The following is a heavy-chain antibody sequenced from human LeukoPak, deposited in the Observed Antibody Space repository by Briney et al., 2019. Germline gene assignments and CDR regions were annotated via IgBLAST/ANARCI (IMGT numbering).Heavy chain of an antibody. CDR1: GYTFTSYA. J-gene: IGHJ6*02. V-gene: IGHV1-46*01. CDR3: ARVTMLRGVIGTNGMDI. CDR2: IIPSGGDT. Sequence: ASVKVSCKASGYTFTSYAMHWVRQAPGQGLEWMGVIIPSGGDTTYAQRFQGRVTMTRDTSTSTVYMELTSLRSEDTAVYYCARVTMLRGVIGTNGMDIWGQGTTVTVSS. D-gene: IGHD3-10*01.